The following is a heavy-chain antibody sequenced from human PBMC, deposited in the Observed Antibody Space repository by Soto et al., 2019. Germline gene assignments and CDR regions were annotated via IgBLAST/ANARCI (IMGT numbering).Heavy chain of an antibody. CDR1: GFPFNSYS. V-gene: IGHV3-48*01. J-gene: IGHJ4*02. CDR2: ISSRSTVI. Sequence: EVQLVESGGVLVQPGGSLRLSCAVSGFPFNSYSMNWVRQAPGKGVEWVAYISSRSTVIHYADSVEGRFTISRDDAKSSLYLHMSDLRADDTALYYCAREEWSGPSPSFDYWGQGTLVTVSS. CDR3: AREEWSGPSPSFDY. D-gene: IGHD3-3*01.